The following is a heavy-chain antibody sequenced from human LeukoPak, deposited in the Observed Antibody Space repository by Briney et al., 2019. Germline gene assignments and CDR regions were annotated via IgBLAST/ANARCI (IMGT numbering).Heavy chain of an antibody. V-gene: IGHV3-23*01. Sequence: TGGSLRLSCAASGFTFSSYAMSWVRQAPGKGLEWVSAISGSGGSTYYADSVKGRFTISRDNSKNTLYLQMNSLRAEDTAVYYCAKDNYYDSSGYFDHFDYWGQGTLVTVSS. CDR3: AKDNYYDSSGYFDHFDY. CDR2: ISGSGGST. CDR1: GFTFSSYA. D-gene: IGHD3-22*01. J-gene: IGHJ4*02.